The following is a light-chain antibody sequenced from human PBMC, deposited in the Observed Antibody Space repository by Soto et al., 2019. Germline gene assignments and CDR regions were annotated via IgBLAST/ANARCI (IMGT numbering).Light chain of an antibody. J-gene: IGLJ3*02. CDR3: SSYTSSSTWV. CDR1: SSDVGGYNC. V-gene: IGLV2-14*01. Sequence: QSALTQPASVSGSPGQSITISCTGTSSDVGGYNCVSWYQQHPGKAPKLMIYDVSNRPSGVSNRFSGSKSGNTASLTISGLQAEYEADYYCSSYTSSSTWVFGGGTKLTVL. CDR2: DVS.